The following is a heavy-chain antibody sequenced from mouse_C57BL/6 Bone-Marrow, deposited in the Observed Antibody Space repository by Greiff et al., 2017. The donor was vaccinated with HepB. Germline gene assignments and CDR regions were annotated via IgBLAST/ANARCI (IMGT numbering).Heavy chain of an antibody. CDR1: GFTFSSYA. Sequence: EVHLVESGGGLVKPGGSLKLSCAASGFTFSSYAMSWVRQTPEKRLEWVATISDGGSYTYYPDNVKGRFTISRDNAKNNLYLQMSHLKSEDTAMYYCAREGLRSAYWGQGTLVTVSA. V-gene: IGHV5-4*01. CDR2: ISDGGSYT. CDR3: AREGLRSAY. D-gene: IGHD2-4*01. J-gene: IGHJ3*01.